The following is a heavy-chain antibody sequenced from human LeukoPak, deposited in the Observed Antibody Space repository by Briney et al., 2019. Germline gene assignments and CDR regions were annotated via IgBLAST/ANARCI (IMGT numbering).Heavy chain of an antibody. D-gene: IGHD1-1*01. Sequence: SETLSLTCSVSDDSITMYYWTWIRQPPGKGLEWIGYVDHTGSTNFNTSLNGRVSISRDTTKNLSSLRLRSVTAADTAVYFCARGRVSSSTWYSTYYYYFYLDVWGKGTTVTVSS. CDR1: DDSITMYY. CDR3: ARGRVSSSTWYSTYYYYFYLDV. CDR2: VDHTGST. J-gene: IGHJ6*03. V-gene: IGHV4-59*01.